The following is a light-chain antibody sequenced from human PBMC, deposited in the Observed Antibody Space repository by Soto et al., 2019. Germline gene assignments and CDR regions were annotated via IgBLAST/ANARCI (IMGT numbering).Light chain of an antibody. CDR2: AAS. V-gene: IGKV1-39*01. CDR3: QQSYSTLGT. CDR1: QSISSY. J-gene: IGKJ2*01. Sequence: DIQMTQSPSSLSASVGDRVTITCRASQSISSYLNWYQQKPGKAPKLLIYAASSLHSGVPSRFSGIGSGTDFTIIISSLQPEDFATYYCQQSYSTLGTFGQGTKLEIK.